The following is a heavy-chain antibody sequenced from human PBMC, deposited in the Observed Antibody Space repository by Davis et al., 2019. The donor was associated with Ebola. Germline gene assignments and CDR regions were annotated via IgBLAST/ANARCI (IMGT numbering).Heavy chain of an antibody. V-gene: IGHV4-31*03. D-gene: IGHD2-15*01. CDR3: ARARVVVVAATEVYYYYGMDV. J-gene: IGHJ6*02. CDR2: IYYSGST. Sequence: MPSETLSLTCTVSGGSISSGGYYWSWIRQHPGKGLEWIGYIYYSGSTYYNPSLKSRVTISVDPSKNQFSLKLSSVTAADTAVYYCARARVVVVAATEVYYYYGMDVWGQGTTVTVSS. CDR1: GGSISSGGYY.